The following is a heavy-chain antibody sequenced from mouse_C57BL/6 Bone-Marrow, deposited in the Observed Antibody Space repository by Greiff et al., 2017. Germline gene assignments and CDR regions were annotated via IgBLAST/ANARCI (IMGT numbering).Heavy chain of an antibody. CDR3: ENYYGSSHGYFDV. CDR1: GFTFSSYG. V-gene: IGHV5-6*01. D-gene: IGHD1-1*01. J-gene: IGHJ1*03. Sequence: EVQLVESGGDLVKPGGSLKLSCAASGFTFSSYGMSWVRQTPDKRLEWVATISSGGSYTYYPDSVKGRFTISRANAKNTLYLQLSSLKSEDTAMYYCENYYGSSHGYFDVWGRGTTVTVSS. CDR2: ISSGGSYT.